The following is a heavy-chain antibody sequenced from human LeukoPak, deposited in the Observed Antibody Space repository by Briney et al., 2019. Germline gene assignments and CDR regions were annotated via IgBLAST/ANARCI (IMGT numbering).Heavy chain of an antibody. J-gene: IGHJ4*02. CDR1: GFTFSTYA. CDR2: ISYDGTNK. V-gene: IGHV3-30*18. CDR3: AKDPGYYDSSGYIFDY. D-gene: IGHD3-22*01. Sequence: GGSLRLSCAASGFTFSTYAIHWVRQTPGKGLQWVAVISYDGTNKYYADSVKGRFIISRDNSKNTLYLQMNSLSAEDTAVYYCAKDPGYYDSSGYIFDYWGQGTLVTVSS.